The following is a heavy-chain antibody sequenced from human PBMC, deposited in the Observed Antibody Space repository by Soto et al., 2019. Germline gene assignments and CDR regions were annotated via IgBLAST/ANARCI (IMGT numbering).Heavy chain of an antibody. CDR1: GDSISNHY. CDR3: ARGERSGVPRGVFES. CDR2: VFASGSA. D-gene: IGHD6-19*01. J-gene: IGHJ3*02. Sequence: QLQETGPGLVKSSETLSLTCSVPGDSISNHYWCWLRQSPGKGLEWIGYVFASGSADTNPSLVSRVTRSLDTSKNQFALKWRSVTAADTAVYFCARGERSGVPRGVFESWGQGTLVSVSS. V-gene: IGHV4-4*08.